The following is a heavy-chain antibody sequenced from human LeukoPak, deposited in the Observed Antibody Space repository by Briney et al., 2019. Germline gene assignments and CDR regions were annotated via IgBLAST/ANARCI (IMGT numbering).Heavy chain of an antibody. V-gene: IGHV3-30*04. Sequence: VTALRLSCGGSGVTFSGFAMHWVRQAPGKGLEWVGAMSYHGRDKYYADAVSGRFTISRDNSKNTLHLEMNSLRTDDTAVYYCTKERGGGGRRINLMVGGYGPWGQGTQVTISS. D-gene: IGHD3-22*01. J-gene: IGHJ5*02. CDR2: MSYHGRDK. CDR3: TKERGGGGRRINLMVGGYGP. CDR1: GVTFSGFA.